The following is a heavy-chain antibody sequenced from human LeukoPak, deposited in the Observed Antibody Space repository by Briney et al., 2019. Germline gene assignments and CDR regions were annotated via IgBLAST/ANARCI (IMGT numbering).Heavy chain of an antibody. CDR2: IKQDGSEK. CDR1: GFTFSSYW. CDR3: ARLRWLVEGGFFDY. D-gene: IGHD6-19*01. J-gene: IGHJ4*02. Sequence: GGSLRLSCAASGFTFSSYWMSWVRQAPGKGLEWVANIKQDGSEKYYVDSVEGRFTISRDNAKNSLYLQMNSLRAEDTAVYYCARLRWLVEGGFFDYWGQGTLVTVSS. V-gene: IGHV3-7*01.